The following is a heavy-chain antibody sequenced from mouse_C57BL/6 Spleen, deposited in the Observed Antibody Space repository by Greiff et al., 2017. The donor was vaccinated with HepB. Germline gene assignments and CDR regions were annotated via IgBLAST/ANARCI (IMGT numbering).Heavy chain of an antibody. Sequence: QVQLQQPGAELVKPGASVKMSCKASGYTFTSYWITWVKQRPGQGLEWIGDIYPGSGSTNYNEKFKSKATLTVDTSSSTPYMQLSSLTSEDSAVYYCATYYYGSSYDYWGQGTTLTVSS. D-gene: IGHD1-1*01. CDR3: ATYYYGSSYDY. J-gene: IGHJ2*01. V-gene: IGHV1-55*01. CDR1: GYTFTSYW. CDR2: IYPGSGST.